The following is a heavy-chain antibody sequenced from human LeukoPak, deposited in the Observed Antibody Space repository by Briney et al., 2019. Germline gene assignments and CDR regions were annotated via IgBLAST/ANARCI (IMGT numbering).Heavy chain of an antibody. CDR1: GGSISSYY. CDR2: IYYSGST. J-gene: IGHJ4*02. D-gene: IGHD6-13*01. CDR3: VRSSRWQLAFDY. Sequence: PSETLSLTCTVSGGSISSYYWSWIRQPPGKGLEWIGYIYYSGSTNCNPSLKSRVTISVDTSKNQFSLKLSSVTAADTAVYYCVRSSRWQLAFDYWGQGTLVTVSS. V-gene: IGHV4-59*01.